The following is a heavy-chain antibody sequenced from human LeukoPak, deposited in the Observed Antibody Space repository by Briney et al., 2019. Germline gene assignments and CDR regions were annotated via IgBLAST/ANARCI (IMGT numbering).Heavy chain of an antibody. D-gene: IGHD3-10*01. J-gene: IGHJ4*02. Sequence: PSDTLSLTCAVYGGSFSGHYWTWIRQPPGKGLEWIGEINHSGSTTYNPSLNSRVTISVDTSKNQFSLRLSSVTAADTAVYYCARPRYGSGSLDSWGQGTLVTVSS. CDR1: GGSFSGHY. CDR3: ARPRYGSGSLDS. CDR2: INHSGST. V-gene: IGHV4-34*01.